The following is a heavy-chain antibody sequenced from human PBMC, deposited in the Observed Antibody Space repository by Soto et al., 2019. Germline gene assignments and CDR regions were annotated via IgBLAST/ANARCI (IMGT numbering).Heavy chain of an antibody. CDR2: IYADGTT. CDR1: GFPVNRNF. J-gene: IGHJ3*02. CDR3: ARGIHAFDM. V-gene: IGHV3-66*01. Sequence: VESGGGLVRPGGSLRLSCQASGFPVNRNFLSWVRQAPGKGLEWVSIIYADGTTFYTDSVTGRFRISRDISKNTVFLQMTSLRDNDTAVYYCARGIHAFDMWGRGTRVIVSS.